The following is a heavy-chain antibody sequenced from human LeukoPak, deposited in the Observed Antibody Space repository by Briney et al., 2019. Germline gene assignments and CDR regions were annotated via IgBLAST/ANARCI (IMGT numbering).Heavy chain of an antibody. D-gene: IGHD3-16*01. CDR3: ARDWGGYGPASHDY. V-gene: IGHV3-74*01. CDR1: GFTFSSYS. CDR2: ISSDGSST. Sequence: GGSLRLSCAASGFTFSSYSMNWVRQAPGKGLVWVSRISSDGSSTIYADSVKGRFTISRDNAKNTLYLQMNSLRAEDTAVYYCARDWGGYGPASHDYWGQGTLVTVSS. J-gene: IGHJ4*02.